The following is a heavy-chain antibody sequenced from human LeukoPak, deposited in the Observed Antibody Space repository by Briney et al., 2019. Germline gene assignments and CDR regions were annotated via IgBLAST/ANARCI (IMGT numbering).Heavy chain of an antibody. CDR3: ARAVRATMKYYYYYMDV. CDR2: ISSSGSTI. D-gene: IGHD5-12*01. V-gene: IGHV3-11*04. CDR1: GFTFSDYY. J-gene: IGHJ6*03. Sequence: GGSLRLSCAASGFTFSDYYMSWIRQAPGKGLEWVSYISSSGSTIYYADSVKGRFTISRDNAKNSLYLQMNSLRAEDTAVYYCARAVRATMKYYYYYMDVWGKGTTVTVSS.